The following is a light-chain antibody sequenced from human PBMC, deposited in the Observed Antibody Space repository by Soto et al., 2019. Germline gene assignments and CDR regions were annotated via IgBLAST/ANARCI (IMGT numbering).Light chain of an antibody. J-gene: IGKJ2*01. V-gene: IGKV3-20*01. CDR1: ESVSSSY. CDR2: GAS. Sequence: ENVLTQFPGTLSLSPGETATLSCWASESVSSSYLAWYQQRAGQPPRLLIYGASSRATGIPDRFSGSGSGTDFTLTISRLEPEDFAMYYCQQYSASPRTFGQGTRLEIK. CDR3: QQYSASPRT.